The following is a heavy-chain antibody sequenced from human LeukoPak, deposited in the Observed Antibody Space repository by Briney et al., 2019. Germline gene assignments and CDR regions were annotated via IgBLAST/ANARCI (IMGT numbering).Heavy chain of an antibody. CDR2: IYYSGSI. D-gene: IGHD2-15*01. CDR3: ARGVVAARFWFDP. CDR1: GASISSYY. Sequence: PSETLSLTCTVSGASISSYYWSWIRQPPGKGLEWIGDIYYSGSIKYNPSLKSRVTISVDTSKNQFSLKLSSVTAADTAVYYCARGVVAARFWFDPWGQGTLVTVSS. J-gene: IGHJ5*02. V-gene: IGHV4-59*01.